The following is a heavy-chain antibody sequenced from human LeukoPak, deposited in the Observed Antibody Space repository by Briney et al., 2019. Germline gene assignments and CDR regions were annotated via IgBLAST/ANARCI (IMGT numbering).Heavy chain of an antibody. CDR2: IKEDGSEK. Sequence: GGSLRLSCAASGFIFTDYWMYWVRQAPGRGLAWVANIKEDGSEKDYVDSVKGRFTISRDNAKNSVYLQMNSLRVEDTAVYYCARVTWRITGSLPYWGQGTLVTVSS. CDR1: GFIFTDYW. D-gene: IGHD1-20*01. CDR3: ARVTWRITGSLPY. V-gene: IGHV3-7*01. J-gene: IGHJ4*02.